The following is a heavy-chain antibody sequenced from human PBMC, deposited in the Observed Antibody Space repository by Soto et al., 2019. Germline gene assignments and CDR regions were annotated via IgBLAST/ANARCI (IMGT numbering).Heavy chain of an antibody. CDR1: GFTFSDYY. CDR3: ARDLGSSWQAYYYYGMDV. V-gene: IGHV3-11*05. D-gene: IGHD6-13*01. CDR2: ISSNSSYT. Sequence: QVQLVESGGGLVKPGGSLRLSCAASGFTFSDYYMSWIRQAPGKGLEWVSYISSNSSYTNYADSVKGRFTISRDNAKNSXXRQMNSLRAEDTAVYYCARDLGSSWQAYYYYGMDVWGQGTTVTVSS. J-gene: IGHJ6*02.